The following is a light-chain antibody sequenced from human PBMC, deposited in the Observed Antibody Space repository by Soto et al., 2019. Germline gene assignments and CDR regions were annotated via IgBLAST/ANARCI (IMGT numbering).Light chain of an antibody. J-gene: IGKJ1*01. V-gene: IGKV3-20*01. CDR3: HQYGSAPAWT. CDR1: QSISSTY. Sequence: EIVLTQSPGTLSLFPGERATLSCRASQSISSTYLAWYQQKPGQAPRLLIHGASNRATGIPVRFSGAGSGTDFTLTISRLEPEDFAVYYCHQYGSAPAWTFGQGTKVEIK. CDR2: GAS.